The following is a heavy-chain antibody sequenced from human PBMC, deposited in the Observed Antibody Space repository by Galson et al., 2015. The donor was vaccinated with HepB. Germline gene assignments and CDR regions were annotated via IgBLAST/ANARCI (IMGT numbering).Heavy chain of an antibody. CDR2: ISSSSNYT. CDR3: ARESSGWSPNYFDY. V-gene: IGHV3-11*06. D-gene: IGHD6-19*01. Sequence: SLRLSCAASGFTFSDYYMSWIRQAPGKGLEWVSYISSSSNYTNYADSVKGRFTISRDNAKNSLYLQMNSLRAEDTAVYYCARESSGWSPNYFDYWGQGTLVTVSS. J-gene: IGHJ4*02. CDR1: GFTFSDYY.